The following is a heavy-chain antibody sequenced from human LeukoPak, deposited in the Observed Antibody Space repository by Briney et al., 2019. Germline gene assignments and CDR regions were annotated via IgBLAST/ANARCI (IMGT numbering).Heavy chain of an antibody. CDR3: AKDRTVRASYWYFDL. CDR1: GVTLSTYA. V-gene: IGHV3-23*01. D-gene: IGHD4-17*01. J-gene: IGHJ2*01. CDR2: ISSSGSGDNT. Sequence: GGSLRLSCAASGVTLSTYAMSWARQAPGKGLEWVSGISSSGSGDNTYYADSVKGRFTISRDSSKNTLFLHMNTLRAEDTAIYYCAKDRTVRASYWYFDLWGRGTLVTVSS.